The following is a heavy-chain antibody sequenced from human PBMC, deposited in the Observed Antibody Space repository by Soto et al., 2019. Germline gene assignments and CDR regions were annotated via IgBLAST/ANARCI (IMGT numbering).Heavy chain of an antibody. CDR3: ARQASTGGMYLYGMAV. CDR1: GYTFTSYW. J-gene: IGHJ6*01. CDR2: IYPDDSDT. Sequence: VESLSIPCRGSGYTFTSYWIAWVLQMPGKGLEWLGIIYPDDSDTRYSPSFQGRVTISADKSINTAYLQWRSLTASDTAMYYCARQASTGGMYLYGMAVWGQGTSVTVSS. D-gene: IGHD2-2*01. V-gene: IGHV5-51*01.